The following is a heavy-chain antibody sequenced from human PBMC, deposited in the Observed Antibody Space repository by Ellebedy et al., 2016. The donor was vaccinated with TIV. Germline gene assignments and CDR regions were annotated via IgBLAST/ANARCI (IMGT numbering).Heavy chain of an antibody. J-gene: IGHJ4*02. Sequence: GESLKISXKASGYSFTNYYMHWVRQTPGQGLEWMGVIDPNGGTTTYAESFQDRVTVTRDTPTATVYMELTSLRSADTALYYCAAYGSETRYYFDYWGQGTLVTVSS. V-gene: IGHV1-46*01. D-gene: IGHD3-10*01. CDR2: IDPNGGTT. CDR1: GYSFTNYY. CDR3: AAYGSETRYYFDY.